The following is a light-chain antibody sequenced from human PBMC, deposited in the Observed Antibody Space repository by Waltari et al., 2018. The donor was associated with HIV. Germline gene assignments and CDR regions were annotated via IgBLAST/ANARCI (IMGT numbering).Light chain of an antibody. Sequence: QSVLTQPPSASGPPGQRVTISCSGSNSNIGSNTVSWFQQLPGTAPKLLLYLNNRRPSGVPDRISGSKSGTSASLAISGLQSEDEAHYYCAAWDDSLNSRIFGGGTKLTVL. CDR2: LNN. CDR3: AAWDDSLNSRI. CDR1: NSNIGSNT. J-gene: IGLJ2*01. V-gene: IGLV1-44*01.